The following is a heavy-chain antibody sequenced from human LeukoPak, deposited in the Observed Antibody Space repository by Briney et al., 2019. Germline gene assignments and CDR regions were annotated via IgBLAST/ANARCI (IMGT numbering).Heavy chain of an antibody. D-gene: IGHD2-2*01. CDR1: GGSFSGYY. Sequence: PSETLSLTGAVYGGSFSGYYWSWIRQPPGKGLEWIGEINHSGSTNYNPSLKSRVTISIDTSKNQFSLKLSSVTAADTAIYYCARPLHCSSTTCYDWFDPWGQGTLVTVSS. CDR3: ARPLHCSSTTCYDWFDP. V-gene: IGHV4-34*01. CDR2: INHSGST. J-gene: IGHJ5*02.